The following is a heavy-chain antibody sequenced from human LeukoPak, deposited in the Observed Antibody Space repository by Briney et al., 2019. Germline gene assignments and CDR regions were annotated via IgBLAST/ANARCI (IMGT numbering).Heavy chain of an antibody. Sequence: GASVKVSCKASGYTFTSYGISWVRQAPGQGLEWMGWISAYNGNTNYAQKLQGRVTMTTDTSTSTAYMELSSLRSEDTAVYYCARLRGTLRYYYDSSGYYPFDYWGQGTLVTVSS. J-gene: IGHJ4*02. V-gene: IGHV1-18*01. CDR3: ARLRGTLRYYYDSSGYYPFDY. CDR2: ISAYNGNT. D-gene: IGHD3-22*01. CDR1: GYTFTSYG.